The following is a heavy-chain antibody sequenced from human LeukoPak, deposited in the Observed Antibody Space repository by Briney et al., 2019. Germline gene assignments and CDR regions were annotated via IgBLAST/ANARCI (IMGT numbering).Heavy chain of an antibody. V-gene: IGHV1-69*06. J-gene: IGHJ4*02. D-gene: IGHD3-22*01. Sequence: SVKVSCKASRVTFTNYVFSWVRQAPGQGLEWIGGIIPMFGTTNFAQKSQGRVTITADKSTSTAYMELSSLRSDDTAMYYCARSYSSAPIVWGQGTLVTVSS. CDR1: RVTFTNYV. CDR3: ARSYSSAPIV. CDR2: IIPMFGTT.